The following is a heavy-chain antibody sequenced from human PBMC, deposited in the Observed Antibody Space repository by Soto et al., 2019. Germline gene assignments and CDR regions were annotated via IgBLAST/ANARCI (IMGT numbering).Heavy chain of an antibody. CDR2: IYYSGST. J-gene: IGHJ6*02. Sequence: SDTLSLTCTVSGVSITSYYWSWIRHLPGKGLWWIGCIYYSGSTNYNPSLKSRVTISVDTSKNQFSLKLSSVTAADTAVYYCARDLASPYSSSSLSYYYGMDVWGQGTTVTVSS. CDR3: ARDLASPYSSSSLSYYYGMDV. CDR1: GVSITSYY. V-gene: IGHV4-59*01. D-gene: IGHD6-6*01.